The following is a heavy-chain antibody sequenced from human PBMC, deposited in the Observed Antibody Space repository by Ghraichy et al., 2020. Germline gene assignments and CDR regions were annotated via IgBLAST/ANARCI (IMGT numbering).Heavy chain of an antibody. CDR2: ISGSGVST. Sequence: GGSLRLSCAASGFTFSSYVMSWVRQAPGKGLEWVSAISGSGVSTYYTDSVKGRFTIFRDNSKNTLYLQMNNLRAEDTAVYYCAKAETTVTTCADDWGQGTLLTVSS. J-gene: IGHJ4*02. CDR1: GFTFSSYV. D-gene: IGHD4-17*01. CDR3: AKAETTVTTCADD. V-gene: IGHV3-23*01.